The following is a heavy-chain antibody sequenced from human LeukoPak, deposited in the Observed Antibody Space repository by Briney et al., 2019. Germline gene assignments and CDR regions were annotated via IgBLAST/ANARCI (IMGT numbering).Heavy chain of an antibody. Sequence: ASVKVSCKASGYTFTSYDINWVRQATGQGLEWMGWISAYNGNTNYAQKFQGRVTMTRDTSISTAYMELSRLRSGDTAVYYCARDLEVGATGYFDYWGQGTLVTVSS. CDR3: ARDLEVGATGYFDY. CDR1: GYTFTSYD. V-gene: IGHV1-2*02. D-gene: IGHD1-26*01. J-gene: IGHJ4*02. CDR2: ISAYNGNT.